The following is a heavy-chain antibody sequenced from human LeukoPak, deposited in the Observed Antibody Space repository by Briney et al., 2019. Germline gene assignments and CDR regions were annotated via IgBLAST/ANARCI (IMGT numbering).Heavy chain of an antibody. Sequence: SETLSLTRTVSGGSISSYYWSWIRQPAGKGLEWIVRIYTSGSTNYNPSLKSLVTMSVDTSKNQFSLKLSSVTAADTAVYYCAREDYGANNWFDPWGQGTLVTVSS. CDR1: GGSISSYY. J-gene: IGHJ5*02. CDR3: AREDYGANNWFDP. D-gene: IGHD4-17*01. CDR2: IYTSGST. V-gene: IGHV4-4*07.